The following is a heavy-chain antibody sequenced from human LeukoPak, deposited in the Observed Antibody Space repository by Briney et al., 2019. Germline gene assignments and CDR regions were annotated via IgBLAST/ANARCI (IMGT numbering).Heavy chain of an antibody. J-gene: IGHJ4*02. CDR2: IYYSGST. V-gene: IGHV4-59*12. CDR3: ARGRDCSSTSCDFDY. D-gene: IGHD2-2*01. CDR1: GGSISSYY. Sequence: SETLSLTCTVSGGSISSYYWSWIRQPPGKGLEWIGYIYYSGSTNYNPSLKSRVTISVDTSKNQFSLKLSSVTAADTAVYYCARGRDCSSTSCDFDYWGQGTLVTVSS.